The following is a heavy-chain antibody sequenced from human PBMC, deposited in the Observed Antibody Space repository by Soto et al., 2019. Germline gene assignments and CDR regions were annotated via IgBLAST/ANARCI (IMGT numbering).Heavy chain of an antibody. CDR3: AHKMDTVDWFGP. CDR2: IYCDDDK. V-gene: IGHV2-5*02. D-gene: IGHD5-18*01. J-gene: IGHJ5*02. CDR1: GFSLSGGGVG. Sequence: GSAPTLVNPTPTLTLTGTFSGFSLSGGGVGVGWIRQPPGKALEWVALIYCDDDKRYRPSLKSRLTITKDTSKNQVVLTMTKMDPVDTATYYCAHKMDTVDWFGPWGRGTLVTVSS.